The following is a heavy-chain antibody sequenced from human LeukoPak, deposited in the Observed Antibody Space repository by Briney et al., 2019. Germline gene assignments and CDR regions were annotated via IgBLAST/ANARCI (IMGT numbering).Heavy chain of an antibody. V-gene: IGHV4-39*07. J-gene: IGHJ4*02. CDR3: AREVPGGIVATISLYYFDY. Sequence: DPSETLSLTCTVSGVSISSSSYYWGWIRQPPGKGLEWIGSIYYSGTTYYNPSLKSRVTISLDTSKNRFSLKLSSVTAADTAVYYCAREVPGGIVATISLYYFDYWGQGTLVTVSS. CDR2: IYYSGTT. CDR1: GVSISSSSYY. D-gene: IGHD5-12*01.